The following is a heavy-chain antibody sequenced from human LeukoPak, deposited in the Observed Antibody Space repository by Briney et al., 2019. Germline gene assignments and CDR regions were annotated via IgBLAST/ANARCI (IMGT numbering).Heavy chain of an antibody. CDR3: ARDVGVVMYDY. J-gene: IGHJ4*02. V-gene: IGHV3-23*01. Sequence: GGSLSLSCAASGFTFSSYAMSWVRQAPGKGLEWVSAISGSGGSTYYADSVKGRFTISRDNSKNTLYLQMNSLRAEDTAVYYCARDVGVVMYDYWGQGILVTVSS. CDR1: GFTFSSYA. D-gene: IGHD3-3*01. CDR2: ISGSGGST.